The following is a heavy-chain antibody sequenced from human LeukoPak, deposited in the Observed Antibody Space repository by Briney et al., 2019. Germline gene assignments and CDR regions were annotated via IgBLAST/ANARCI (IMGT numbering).Heavy chain of an antibody. CDR1: GFTFSSYG. J-gene: IGHJ4*02. Sequence: AGRSLRLSCAASGFTFSSYGMYWGRQAPGKGLEWVAVISYDGSNKYYADSVKGRFTISRDNSKNTLYLQMNSLRAEDTAVYYCAKGATFGYYSGYDHCDYWGQGTLVTVSS. V-gene: IGHV3-30*18. CDR3: AKGATFGYYSGYDHCDY. D-gene: IGHD5-12*01. CDR2: ISYDGSNK.